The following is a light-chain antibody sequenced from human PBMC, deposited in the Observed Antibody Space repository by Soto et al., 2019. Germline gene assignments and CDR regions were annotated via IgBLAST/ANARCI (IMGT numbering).Light chain of an antibody. CDR1: QSISSY. Sequence: DIQVTQSPSSLSASVGDRVTITCRASQSISSYLNWYQQKPGEAPKLLIYATSTLPSGVPSRFSGSGSGTDFTLTITSLQPDDFATYYCQQSYSTPITFGQGTRLEI. CDR2: ATS. J-gene: IGKJ5*01. V-gene: IGKV1-39*01. CDR3: QQSYSTPIT.